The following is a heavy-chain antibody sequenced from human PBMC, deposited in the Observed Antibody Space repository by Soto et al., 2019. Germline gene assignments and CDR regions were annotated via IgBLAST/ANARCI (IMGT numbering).Heavy chain of an antibody. CDR1: ESTVSRDW. J-gene: IGHJ4*02. CDR2: INQDGSEK. Sequence: GGSLRLSCAIFESTVSRDWMNWVRQAPGKGLEWVAHINQDGSEKYYLDSVKGRFTISRDNAKKSLYLQMNSLRPADTAMYYCSGGVGDAFWGQGTLVTVSS. D-gene: IGHD1-26*01. V-gene: IGHV3-7*04. CDR3: SGGVGDAF.